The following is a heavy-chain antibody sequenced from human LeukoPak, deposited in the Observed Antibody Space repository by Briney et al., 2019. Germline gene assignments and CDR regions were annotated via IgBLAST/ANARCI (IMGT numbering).Heavy chain of an antibody. Sequence: SETLSLTCAVSGGSISSSNWWSWVRQPPGKGLEWIGEIYHSGSTNYNPSLKSRVTISVDKSKNQFSLKLSSVTAADTAVYYCASLSGWYDPFDNWGQGTLVTVSS. V-gene: IGHV4-4*02. D-gene: IGHD6-19*01. CDR2: IYHSGST. J-gene: IGHJ4*02. CDR1: GGSISSSNW. CDR3: ASLSGWYDPFDN.